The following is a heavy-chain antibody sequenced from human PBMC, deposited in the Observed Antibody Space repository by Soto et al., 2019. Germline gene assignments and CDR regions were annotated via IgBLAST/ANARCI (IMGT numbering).Heavy chain of an antibody. J-gene: IGHJ4*02. V-gene: IGHV3-72*01. Sequence: PGGSLRLSCAASGFTFSSYSMHWVRQAPGKGLEWVGRSRDRAAGYTTEYAPSVKDRFTISRDDSKTSLYLQMDSLKIEDTAVYYCVGDVSTTLTRYHFYWGQGTPVTVSS. CDR2: SRDRAAGYTT. D-gene: IGHD4-17*01. CDR3: VGDVSTTLTRYHFY. CDR1: GFTFSSYS.